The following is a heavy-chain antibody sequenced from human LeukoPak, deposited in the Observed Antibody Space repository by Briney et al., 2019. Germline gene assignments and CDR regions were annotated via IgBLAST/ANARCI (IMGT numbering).Heavy chain of an antibody. CDR2: IDAGNGNT. CDR3: ARSGGIVGATTGDY. D-gene: IGHD1-26*01. Sequence: ASVTVSCTASGYTFTSYAMHWVRQAPGQRLEWMGWIDAGNGNTKYSQKFQGRVTITRDTSASTAYMELSSLRSEDTAVYYCARSGGIVGATTGDYWGQGTLVTVSS. J-gene: IGHJ4*02. CDR1: GYTFTSYA. V-gene: IGHV1-3*01.